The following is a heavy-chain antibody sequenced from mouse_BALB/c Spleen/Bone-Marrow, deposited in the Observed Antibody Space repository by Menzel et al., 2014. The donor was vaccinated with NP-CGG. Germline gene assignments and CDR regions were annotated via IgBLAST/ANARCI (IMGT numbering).Heavy chain of an antibody. J-gene: IGHJ2*01. D-gene: IGHD3-3*01. CDR3: AQGGTSVDY. Sequence: QVQLQQSGAELVRPGSSVKISCESSGYVFSTYWINWVKQRPGQGLEWIGQIYPGDGDTDYNGKFKDKATLTADKSSNTAYMQLSSLTSEDSAVYFCAQGGTSVDYWGQGTTLTVSS. V-gene: IGHV1-80*01. CDR1: GYVFSTYW. CDR2: IYPGDGDT.